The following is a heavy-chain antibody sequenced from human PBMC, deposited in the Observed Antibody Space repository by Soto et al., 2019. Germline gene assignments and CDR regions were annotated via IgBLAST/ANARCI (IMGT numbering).Heavy chain of an antibody. CDR3: ARTRSFTLGFYYDGMDV. Sequence: PGESLKISCKGSGYSFTSYWISWVRQMPAKGLEWMGRIDPSDSYANYSPSFQGHVTFSVDKSIRTAYLQWTSLKASDTALYYCARTRSFTLGFYYDGMDVWGQGTTVTVSS. V-gene: IGHV5-10-1*01. CDR1: GYSFTSYW. D-gene: IGHD6-6*01. J-gene: IGHJ6*02. CDR2: IDPSDSYA.